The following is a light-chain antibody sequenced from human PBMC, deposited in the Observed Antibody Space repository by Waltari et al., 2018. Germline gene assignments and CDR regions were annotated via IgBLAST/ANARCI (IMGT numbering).Light chain of an antibody. J-gene: IGKJ1*01. CDR1: QSISSW. Sequence: DIQMTQSPSTLSASVGDRVTITCRASQSISSWLAWYQQKPGKAPKLLIYKASSLESGVPSRFSGSGSGKEFTLTNSSLQPDDFATYYCQQYNSYWTFGQGTKVEIK. CDR3: QQYNSYWT. V-gene: IGKV1-5*03. CDR2: KAS.